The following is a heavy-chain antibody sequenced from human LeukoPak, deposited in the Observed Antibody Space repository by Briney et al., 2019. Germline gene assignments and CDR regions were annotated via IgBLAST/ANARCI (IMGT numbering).Heavy chain of an antibody. V-gene: IGHV3-7*01. Sequence: GGSLRLSCAASGFTFSSYWMSWVRQAPGKGLEWVANIKQDGSEKYYVDSVKGRFTISRDNAKNSLYLQMNSLRAEDTAVYYCARGLAAAAVYYYYYMDVWGKGTTVTISS. J-gene: IGHJ6*03. CDR3: ARGLAAAAVYYYYYMDV. D-gene: IGHD6-13*01. CDR2: IKQDGSEK. CDR1: GFTFSSYW.